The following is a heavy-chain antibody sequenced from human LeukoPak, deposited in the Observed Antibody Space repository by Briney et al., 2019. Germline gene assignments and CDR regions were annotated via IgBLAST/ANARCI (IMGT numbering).Heavy chain of an antibody. Sequence: ASVKVSCKASGGTFSSYAISWVRQAPGQGLEWMGRIIPILEVGNYAQKFQGRVTITADKSTSTAYMELSSLRSEDTAVYYCASGMAVAGSRPFDYWGQGTLVTVSS. CDR1: GGTFSSYA. J-gene: IGHJ4*02. D-gene: IGHD6-19*01. CDR3: ASGMAVAGSRPFDY. CDR2: IIPILEVG. V-gene: IGHV1-69*04.